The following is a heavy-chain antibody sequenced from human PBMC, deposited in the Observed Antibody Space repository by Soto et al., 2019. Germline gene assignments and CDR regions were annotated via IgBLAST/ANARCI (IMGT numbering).Heavy chain of an antibody. Sequence: GTSVKVSCKASGGTFSSYTISWVRQAPGQGLEWMGRIIPILGIANYAQKFQGRVTITADKSTSTAYMELSSLRSEDTAVYYCARDIFRGDGGFDYWGQGTLVTVSS. CDR1: GGTFSSYT. CDR2: IIPILGIA. CDR3: ARDIFRGDGGFDY. V-gene: IGHV1-69*04. D-gene: IGHD3-16*01. J-gene: IGHJ4*02.